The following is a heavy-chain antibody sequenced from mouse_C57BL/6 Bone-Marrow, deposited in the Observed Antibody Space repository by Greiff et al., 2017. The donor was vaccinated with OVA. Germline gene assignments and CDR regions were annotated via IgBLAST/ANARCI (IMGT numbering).Heavy chain of an antibody. CDR2: IYPGDGDT. J-gene: IGHJ2*01. D-gene: IGHD1-1*01. V-gene: IGHV1-82*01. CDR1: GYAFSSSW. CDR3: ARSGYYYGSSYDY. Sequence: QVQLKESGPELVKPGASVKISCKASGYAFSSSWMNWVKQRPGKGLEWIGRIYPGDGDTNYNGKFKGKATLTADKSSSTAYMQLSSLTSEDSAVYFCARSGYYYGSSYDYWGQGTTLTVSS.